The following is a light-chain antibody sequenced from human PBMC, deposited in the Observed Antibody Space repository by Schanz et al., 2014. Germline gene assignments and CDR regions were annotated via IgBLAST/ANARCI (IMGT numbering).Light chain of an antibody. J-gene: IGLJ3*02. CDR1: SSDVGSYDL. CDR3: CSYAGSSTPNWV. V-gene: IGLV2-23*01. CDR2: EGS. Sequence: QSVLTQPASVSGSPGQSITISCTGTSSDVGSYDLVSWYQQHPGKAPKLMIYEGSKRPSGVPDRFSGSKSGNTASLTISGLQAEDEADYYCCSYAGSSTPNWVFGGGTKLTVL.